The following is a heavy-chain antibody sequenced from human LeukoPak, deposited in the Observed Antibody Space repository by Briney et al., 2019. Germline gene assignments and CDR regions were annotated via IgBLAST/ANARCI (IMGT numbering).Heavy chain of an antibody. D-gene: IGHD4-17*01. CDR2: ISSSSSYI. CDR1: GFTFSSYS. CDR3: ARDFTVKYNWFDP. V-gene: IGHV3-21*01. J-gene: IGHJ5*02. Sequence: GGSLRLSCAASGFTFSSYSMNWVRQAPGKGLEWVSSISSSSSYIYYADSVKGRFTISRDNAKNSLYLQMNSLRAEDTAVYYCARDFTVKYNWFDPWGQGTLVTVSS.